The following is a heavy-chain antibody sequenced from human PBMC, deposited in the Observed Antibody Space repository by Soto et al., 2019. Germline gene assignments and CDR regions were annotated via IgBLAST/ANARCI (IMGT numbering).Heavy chain of an antibody. J-gene: IGHJ3*02. CDR1: GFTFSNAW. Sequence: GESLKISCAASGFTFSNAWMSWVRQAPGKGLEWVGRIKSKTDGGTTDYAAPVKGRFTISRDDSKNTLYLQMNSLKTEDTAVYYCTTGVGATVDAFDIWGQGTMVTVSS. V-gene: IGHV3-15*01. D-gene: IGHD1-26*01. CDR2: IKSKTDGGTT. CDR3: TTGVGATVDAFDI.